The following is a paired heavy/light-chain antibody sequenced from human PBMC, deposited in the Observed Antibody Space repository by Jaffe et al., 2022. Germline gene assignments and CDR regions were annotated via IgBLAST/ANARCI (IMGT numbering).Heavy chain of an antibody. CDR1: GFTFSSYE. Sequence: EVQLVESGGGLVQPGGSLRLSCAASGFTFSSYEMNWVRQAPGKGLEWVSYISSSGSTIYYADSVKGRFTISRDNAKNSLYLQMNSLRAEDTAVYYCAREGYDYVWGSYRQYYFDYWGQGTLVTVSS. J-gene: IGHJ4*02. D-gene: IGHD3-16*02. CDR3: AREGYDYVWGSYRQYYFDY. V-gene: IGHV3-48*03. CDR2: ISSSGSTI.
Light chain of an antibody. Sequence: EIVLTQSPGTLSLSPGERATLSCRASQSVSSSYLAWYQQKPGQAPRLLIYGASSRATGIPDRFSGSGSGTDFTLTISRLEPEDFAVYYCQQYGSSKRTFGQGTKVEIK. CDR1: QSVSSSY. J-gene: IGKJ1*01. V-gene: IGKV3-20*01. CDR2: GAS. CDR3: QQYGSSKRT.